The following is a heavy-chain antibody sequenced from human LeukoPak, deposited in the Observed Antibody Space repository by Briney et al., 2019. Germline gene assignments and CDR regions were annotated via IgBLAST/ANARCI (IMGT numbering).Heavy chain of an antibody. Sequence: PAETLSLTCTLPGGSISRYYWCGMGQPPRKGLEWVGEIYYSGTNNYNASLKSRNTISVNTSKTQLYLKLSSVTAADTAVYYCARRAGYCTNGVCYTGYDYWGQGTLVTVSS. J-gene: IGHJ4*02. CDR1: GGSISRYY. CDR3: ARRAGYCTNGVCYTGYDY. CDR2: IYYSGTN. V-gene: IGHV4-59*08. D-gene: IGHD2-8*01.